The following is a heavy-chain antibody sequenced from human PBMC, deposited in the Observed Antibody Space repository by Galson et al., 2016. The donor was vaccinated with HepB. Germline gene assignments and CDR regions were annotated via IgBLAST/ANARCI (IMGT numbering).Heavy chain of an antibody. CDR1: GLSFSDYW. Sequence: LRLSCAASGLSFSDYWMSWVRQAPGKGLEWVANIKQDRSDRSYVDSVKGRFTISRDNAKNSLYLEMHNLGAEDTATYYCAREGAGGFDYWGQGTLVTVSS. V-gene: IGHV3-7*01. CDR2: IKQDRSDR. CDR3: AREGAGGFDY. J-gene: IGHJ4*02.